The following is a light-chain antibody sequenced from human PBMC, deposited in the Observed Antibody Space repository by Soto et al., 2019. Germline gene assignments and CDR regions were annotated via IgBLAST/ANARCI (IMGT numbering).Light chain of an antibody. V-gene: IGKV1-39*01. J-gene: IGKJ5*01. CDR1: QSISSY. Sequence: DIQMTQSPSSLSASVGDRVTITCRASQSISSYLNWYQQKPGKAPKLLIYAASSLQSGVPSRFSVSGSGTDFPLTISSLQPEDFATYYCQQSYSTPITFGQGTRLEIK. CDR2: AAS. CDR3: QQSYSTPIT.